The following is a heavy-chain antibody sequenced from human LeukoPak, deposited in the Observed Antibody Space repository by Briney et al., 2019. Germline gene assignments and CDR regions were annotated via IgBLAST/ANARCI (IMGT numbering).Heavy chain of an antibody. D-gene: IGHD2-15*01. V-gene: IGHV3-23*01. CDR1: GFTFSSYA. Sequence: GGSLRLSCAASGFTFSSYAMSWVRQAPGKGLEWVSAISGSGGSTYYADSVRGRFTISRDNSKNTLYLQMNSLRAEDTAVYYCAKIHCSGGSCRRGTTPYYFDYWGQGTLVTVSS. CDR3: AKIHCSGGSCRRGTTPYYFDY. J-gene: IGHJ4*02. CDR2: ISGSGGST.